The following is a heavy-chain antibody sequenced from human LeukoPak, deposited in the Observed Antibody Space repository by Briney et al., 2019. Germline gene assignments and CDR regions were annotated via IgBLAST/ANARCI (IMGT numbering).Heavy chain of an antibody. J-gene: IGHJ5*02. D-gene: IGHD3-3*01. CDR3: ARGNLWSGYYKRSNWFDP. CDR1: GGTFSSYA. V-gene: IGHV1-69*13. CDR2: IIPIFGTA. Sequence: RRASVKVSCKASGGTFSSYAISWVRQAPGQGLEWMGGIIPIFGTANYAQKFQGRVTITADESTSTAYMELSSLRSEDTAVYYCARGNLWSGYYKRSNWFDPWGQGTLVTVSS.